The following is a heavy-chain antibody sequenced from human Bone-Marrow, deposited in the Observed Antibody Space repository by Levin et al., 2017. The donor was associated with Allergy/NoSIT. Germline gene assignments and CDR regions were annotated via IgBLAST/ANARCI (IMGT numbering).Heavy chain of an antibody. CDR3: ARSSGQVDTAMPFDY. CDR2: IYPGDSDT. V-gene: IGHV5-51*01. Sequence: HGESLKISCKGSGYSFTSYWIGWVRQMPGKGLEWMGIIYPGDSDTRYSPSFQGQVTISADKSISTAYLQWSSLKASDTAMYYCARSSGQVDTAMPFDYWGQGTLVTVSS. CDR1: GYSFTSYW. D-gene: IGHD5-18*01. J-gene: IGHJ4*02.